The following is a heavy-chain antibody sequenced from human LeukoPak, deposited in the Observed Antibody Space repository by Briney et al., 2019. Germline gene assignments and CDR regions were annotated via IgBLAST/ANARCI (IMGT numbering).Heavy chain of an antibody. CDR2: IKSKNDGGTA. V-gene: IGHV3-15*01. CDR3: STDLHEC. CDR1: GFTFSNAW. D-gene: IGHD3-3*01. Sequence: GGSLRLSCAASGFTFSNAWMSWVRQAPGKGLEWVGRIKSKNDGGTADYTAPVKGRFTISRDDTKKTLYLQMNGLKTEDTAVYYCSTDLHECWGQGTLVTISS. J-gene: IGHJ4*02.